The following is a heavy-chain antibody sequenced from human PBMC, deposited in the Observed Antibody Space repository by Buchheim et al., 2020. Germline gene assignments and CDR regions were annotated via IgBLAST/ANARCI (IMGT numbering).Heavy chain of an antibody. D-gene: IGHD3-3*01. CDR1: GFTFSSYW. CDR2: IKQDGSEK. V-gene: IGHV3-7*01. J-gene: IGHJ4*02. Sequence: EVQLVESGGGLVQPGGSLRLSCAASGFTFSSYWMSWVRQAPGKGLEWVANIKQDGSEKYYVDSVKGRFTISRDNAKNSLYLQMNSLRAEDTAAYYCAREDTYYDFWSGYRKFDYWGQGTL. CDR3: AREDTYYDFWSGYRKFDY.